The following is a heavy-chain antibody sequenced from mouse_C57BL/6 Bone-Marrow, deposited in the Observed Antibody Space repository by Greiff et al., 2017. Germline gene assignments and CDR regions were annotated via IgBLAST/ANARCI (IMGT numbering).Heavy chain of an antibody. D-gene: IGHD1-1*01. Sequence: EVKLMESGGGLVKPGGSLKLSCAASGFTFSSYAMSWVRQTPEKRLEWVATISDGGSYTYYPDNVKGRFTISRDNAKNNLYLQMSHLKSEDTAMYYCARGAFITTVVAVDYGGQGTTLTVSS. CDR3: ARGAFITTVVAVDY. CDR2: ISDGGSYT. CDR1: GFTFSSYA. J-gene: IGHJ2*01. V-gene: IGHV5-4*03.